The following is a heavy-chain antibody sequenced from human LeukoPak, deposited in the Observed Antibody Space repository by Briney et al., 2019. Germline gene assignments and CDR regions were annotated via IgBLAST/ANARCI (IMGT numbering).Heavy chain of an antibody. CDR1: GGSISSSSNY. CDR2: IYYSGST. Sequence: SQTLSLTCTVSGGSISSSSNYWGWIRQPPGKGLEWIGSIYYSGSTYYNPSLKSRVTISVDTSKNQFSLKLSSVTAADTAVYYCARALPYSGYERNWFDPWGQGTLVTVSS. J-gene: IGHJ5*02. V-gene: IGHV4-39*01. D-gene: IGHD5-12*01. CDR3: ARALPYSGYERNWFDP.